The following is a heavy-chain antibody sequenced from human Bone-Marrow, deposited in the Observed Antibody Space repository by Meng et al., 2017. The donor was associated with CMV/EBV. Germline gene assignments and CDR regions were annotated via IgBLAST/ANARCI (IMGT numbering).Heavy chain of an antibody. CDR1: GFTFINYT. CDR3: ARAYDFWSTDYYYGMDV. Sequence: GESLKISCAASGFTFINYTMNWVRQAPGKGLEWVSSISSGSTYIYYADSVKGRFTISRDNAKNSLYLQMNSLRAEDTAVYYCARAYDFWSTDYYYGMDVWGQGTTVTVSS. V-gene: IGHV3-21*01. D-gene: IGHD3-3*01. J-gene: IGHJ6*02. CDR2: ISSGSTYI.